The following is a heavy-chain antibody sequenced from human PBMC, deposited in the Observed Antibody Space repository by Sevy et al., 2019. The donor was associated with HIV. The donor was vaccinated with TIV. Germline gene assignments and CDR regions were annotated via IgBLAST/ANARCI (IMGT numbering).Heavy chain of an antibody. CDR1: GYTFTSYA. D-gene: IGHD2-15*01. V-gene: IGHV1-3*01. Sequence: ASVKVSCKASGYTFTSYAMHWVRQAPRQRLEWMGWINAGNGNTKYSQKFQGRVTTTRDTSASTAYMELSSLRSEDTAVYYCARGRGRYCSGGSCFFDYWGQGTLVTVSS. J-gene: IGHJ4*02. CDR3: ARGRGRYCSGGSCFFDY. CDR2: INAGNGNT.